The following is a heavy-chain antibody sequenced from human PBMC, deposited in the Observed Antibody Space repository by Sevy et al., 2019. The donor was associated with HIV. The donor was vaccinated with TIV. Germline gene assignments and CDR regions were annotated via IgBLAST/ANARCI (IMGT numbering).Heavy chain of an antibody. J-gene: IGHJ4*02. Sequence: ASVKVSCKASGGTFSSYAISWVRQAPGQGLEWMGGIIPIFGTANYAQTFQGRVTITADKSTSTAYMELSSLRSEDTAVYYCARGRYSSSWYTSDFDYWGQGTLVTVSS. CDR1: GGTFSSYA. V-gene: IGHV1-69*06. CDR3: ARGRYSSSWYTSDFDY. D-gene: IGHD6-13*01. CDR2: IIPIFGTA.